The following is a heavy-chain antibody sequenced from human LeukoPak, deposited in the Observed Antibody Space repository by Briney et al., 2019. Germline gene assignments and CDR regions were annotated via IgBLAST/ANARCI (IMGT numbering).Heavy chain of an antibody. D-gene: IGHD5-12*01. Sequence: GGSLRLSCAASGFTFSSYAMHWVRQAPGKGLEWVAVISYDGSNKYYADSVKGRFTISRDNSKNTLYLQMNSLRAEDTAVYYCADSGYDTNWFDPWGQGTLVTVSS. CDR2: ISYDGSNK. CDR1: GFTFSSYA. V-gene: IGHV3-30*01. J-gene: IGHJ5*02. CDR3: ADSGYDTNWFDP.